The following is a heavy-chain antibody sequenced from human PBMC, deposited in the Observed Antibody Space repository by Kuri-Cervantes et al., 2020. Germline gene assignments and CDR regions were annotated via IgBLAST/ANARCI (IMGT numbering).Heavy chain of an antibody. V-gene: IGHV3-9*01. CDR2: ISWNSGSI. CDR1: GFTFDDYA. Sequence: GGSLRLSCAVSGFTFDDYAMHWVRQAPGKGLEWVSGISWNSGSIYYADSVKGRFTISRDNAKNSLYLQMHSLRAEDTAVYYCARDLGGIYYGSGRPNAFDIWGQGTMVTVSS. D-gene: IGHD3-10*01. CDR3: ARDLGGIYYGSGRPNAFDI. J-gene: IGHJ3*02.